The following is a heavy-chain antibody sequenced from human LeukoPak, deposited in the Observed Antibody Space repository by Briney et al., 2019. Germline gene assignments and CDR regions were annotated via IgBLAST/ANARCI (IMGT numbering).Heavy chain of an antibody. CDR2: INTDGSST. J-gene: IGHJ5*02. D-gene: IGHD2-15*01. Sequence: GGSLRLSCAASGFTFSSYWMHWVRQAPGKGLVWVSRINTDGSSTSYADSVKDRFTISRDNAKNTLYLQMNSLRAEDTAVYYCARVCCSGGSCYSGWFDPWGQGTLVTVSS. CDR3: ARVCCSGGSCYSGWFDP. V-gene: IGHV3-74*01. CDR1: GFTFSSYW.